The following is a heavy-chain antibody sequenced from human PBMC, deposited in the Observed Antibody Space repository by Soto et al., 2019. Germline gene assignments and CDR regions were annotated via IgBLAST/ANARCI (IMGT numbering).Heavy chain of an antibody. CDR1: GFTFSSYS. V-gene: IGHV3-21*01. D-gene: IGHD3-3*01. CDR2: ISSSSSYI. J-gene: IGHJ6*02. CDR3: ARDNITIFGVVMEYGMDV. Sequence: KPGGSLRLSCAASGFTFSSYSMNWVRQAPGKGLEWVSSISSSSSYIYYADSVKGRFTISRDNAKNSLYLQMNSLRAEDTAVYYCARDNITIFGVVMEYGMDVWGQGTTVNVSS.